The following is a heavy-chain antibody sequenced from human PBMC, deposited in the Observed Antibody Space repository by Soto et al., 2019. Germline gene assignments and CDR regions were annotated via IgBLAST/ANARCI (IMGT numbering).Heavy chain of an antibody. J-gene: IGHJ6*03. CDR3: ATGTRFLEWLSGGYYYMDV. D-gene: IGHD3-3*01. Sequence: PSETLSLTCTVSGGSISSRSYYWGWIRQPPGKGLEWIGSIYYSGSTYYNPSLKSRVTISVDTSKNQFSLKLSSVTAADTAVYYCATGTRFLEWLSGGYYYMDVWGKGTTVTVSS. CDR1: GGSISSRSYY. CDR2: IYYSGST. V-gene: IGHV4-39*01.